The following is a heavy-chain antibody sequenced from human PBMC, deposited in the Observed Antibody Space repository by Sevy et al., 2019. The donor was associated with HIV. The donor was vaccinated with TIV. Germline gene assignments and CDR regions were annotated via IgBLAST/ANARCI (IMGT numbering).Heavy chain of an antibody. J-gene: IGHJ6*02. D-gene: IGHD5-12*01. Sequence: GGSLRLSCAASGFTFSSYAMHWVRQAPGKGLEWVAVISYDGSNKYYADSVKGRFTISRDNSKNTLYLQMNSLRAEDTAVYYCARDESSSRYSGYSHYYYYYGMDVWGQGTTVTVSS. CDR2: ISYDGSNK. CDR3: ARDESSSRYSGYSHYYYYYGMDV. V-gene: IGHV3-30*04. CDR1: GFTFSSYA.